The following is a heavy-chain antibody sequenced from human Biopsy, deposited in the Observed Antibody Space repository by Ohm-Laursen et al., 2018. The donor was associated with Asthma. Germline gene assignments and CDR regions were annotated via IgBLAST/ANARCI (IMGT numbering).Heavy chain of an antibody. D-gene: IGHD3-3*01. CDR2: ISYDGRNK. Sequence: SLRLSCAASGFTFNSYGMHWVRQAPGKGLEWVAVISYDGRNKYYGDSVKGRFTISRDNSKNTVYLQMISLRVEDTSVYYCARGAYYDFWSGYSRPIPGYYGMDVWGHGTTVTVSS. V-gene: IGHV3-30*03. CDR3: ARGAYYDFWSGYSRPIPGYYGMDV. J-gene: IGHJ6*02. CDR1: GFTFNSYG.